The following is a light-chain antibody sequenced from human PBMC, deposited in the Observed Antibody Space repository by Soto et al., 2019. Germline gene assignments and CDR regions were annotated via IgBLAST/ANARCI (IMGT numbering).Light chain of an antibody. J-gene: IGKJ5*01. V-gene: IGKV3D-7*01. Sequence: EIILTQSPDTLSLSPGQRATPSCRASQTVSSNYLAWCQQRPGQAPRLLIYGASTRAAGIPDRFSGSGSGTEFTLTISSLQPEDFAVYYCQLHYNWLYTFGQGTRLEIK. CDR2: GAS. CDR3: QLHYNWLYT. CDR1: QTVSSNY.